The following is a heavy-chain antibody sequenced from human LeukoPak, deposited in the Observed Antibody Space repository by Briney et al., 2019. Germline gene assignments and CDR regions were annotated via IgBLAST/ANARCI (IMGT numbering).Heavy chain of an antibody. CDR2: INPNSGGT. CDR3: ARVQSGGSTGPTHNWFDP. Sequence: ASVKVSCKASGYTFTGYYMHWVRQAPGQGLEWMGWINPNSGGTNYAQKFQGRVTMTRDTSISTAYMELSRLRSDDTAVYYCARVQSGGSTGPTHNWFDPWGQGTLVTVSS. CDR1: GYTFTGYY. D-gene: IGHD1-7*01. V-gene: IGHV1-2*02. J-gene: IGHJ5*02.